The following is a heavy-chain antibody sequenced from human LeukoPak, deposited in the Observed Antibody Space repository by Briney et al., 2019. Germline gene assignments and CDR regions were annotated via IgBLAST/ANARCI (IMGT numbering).Heavy chain of an antibody. J-gene: IGHJ3*02. Sequence: PGGSLRLSCAASGFTFSSYAMSWVRQAPGKGLEWVSAISGSGGSTYYADSVKGRFTISRDNSKNTLYLQMNSLRAEDTAVYYCAKDLPAVGRIAAAGMGGAFDIWGQGTMVTVSS. CDR2: ISGSGGST. CDR3: AKDLPAVGRIAAAGMGGAFDI. D-gene: IGHD6-13*01. V-gene: IGHV3-23*01. CDR1: GFTFSSYA.